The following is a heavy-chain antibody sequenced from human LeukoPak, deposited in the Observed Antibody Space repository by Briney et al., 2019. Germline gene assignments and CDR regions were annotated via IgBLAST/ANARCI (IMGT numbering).Heavy chain of an antibody. CDR2: IYYSGRT. V-gene: IGHV4-59*01. D-gene: IGHD3-22*01. J-gene: IGHJ4*02. CDR1: IDSISLYY. CDR3: ARAYYYDGSPDY. Sequence: PSETLSLTCTVSIDSISLYYWRWLRQPPGKGLEWIMYIYYSGRTNYNRSLKSRFTISVDTSKNQFSLKLSSVTAADTAVYYCARAYYYDGSPDYWGQGTLVTVSS.